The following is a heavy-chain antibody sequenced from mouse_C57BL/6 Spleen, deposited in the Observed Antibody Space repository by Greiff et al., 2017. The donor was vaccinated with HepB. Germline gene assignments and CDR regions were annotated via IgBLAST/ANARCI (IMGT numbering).Heavy chain of an antibody. D-gene: IGHD2-2*01. CDR1: GYAFTNYL. Sequence: VKLQQSGAELVRPGPSVKVSCKASGYAFTNYLIEWVKQRPGQGLEWIGVINPGSGGTNYNEKFKGKATLTADKSSSTTYMQLSSLTSEDSAVYFCAREGVMVTTGNYAMDYWGQGTSVTVSS. CDR3: AREGVMVTTGNYAMDY. V-gene: IGHV1-54*01. J-gene: IGHJ4*01. CDR2: INPGSGGT.